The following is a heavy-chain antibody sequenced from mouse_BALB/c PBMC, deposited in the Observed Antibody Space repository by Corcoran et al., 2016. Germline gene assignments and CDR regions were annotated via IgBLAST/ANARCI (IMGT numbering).Heavy chain of an antibody. CDR3: ARWDWDFDV. Sequence: EVQLQQSGAELVKPGASVKLSCTASGFNIKDTYMHWVKQRPEQGLEWIGRIDPANGNTKYDPKFQGKATITEDTSSNTAYLQLSSLTSEDTAVYYCARWDWDFDVWGAGTTVTVSS. J-gene: IGHJ1*01. CDR1: GFNIKDTY. CDR2: IDPANGNT. V-gene: IGHV14-3*02.